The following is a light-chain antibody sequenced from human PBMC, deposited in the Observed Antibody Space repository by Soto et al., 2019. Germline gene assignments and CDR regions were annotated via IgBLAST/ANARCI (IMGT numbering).Light chain of an antibody. CDR2: EVT. CDR1: SSDVGDYPY. J-gene: IGLJ1*01. CDR3: RSYSRTNTLV. Sequence: QSALTQPASVSGSPGQSITISCTGTSSDVGDYPYVSWYQQHPGKVPKLIIYEVTNRPSGVSGRFSGSKSENTASLTISGLQAEDEADYYCRSYSRTNTLVVGSGTKLTVL. V-gene: IGLV2-14*01.